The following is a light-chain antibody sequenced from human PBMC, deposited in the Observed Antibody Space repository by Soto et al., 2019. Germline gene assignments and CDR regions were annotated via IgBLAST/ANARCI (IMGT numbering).Light chain of an antibody. J-gene: IGLJ2*01. CDR1: SSDVGGYYL. V-gene: IGLV2-23*01. CDR2: EGV. CDR3: SSYTGSSSSVI. Sequence: QSALTQPASVSGSPGQSITISCTGTSSDVGGYYLVSWYQHHPGKAPILMIYEGVKRPSGVPNRFSGSKSGNTASLTISGLQPEDEADYYCSSYTGSSSSVIFGGGTKLTVL.